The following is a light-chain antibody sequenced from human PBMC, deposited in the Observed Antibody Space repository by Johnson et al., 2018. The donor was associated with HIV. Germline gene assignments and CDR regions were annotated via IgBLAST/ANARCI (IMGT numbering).Light chain of an antibody. CDR3: GTWDSSLSAYV. CDR1: SSNIGNNY. V-gene: IGLV1-51*02. Sequence: QSVLTQSPSVSAAPGQKVTIPCSGSSSNIGNNYVSWYQHLPGTAPKLLIYENNKRPSGIPDRFSGSKSGTSATLSITGLWPEDEVDYYCGTWDSSLSAYVFGTGTKVTVL. CDR2: ENN. J-gene: IGLJ1*01.